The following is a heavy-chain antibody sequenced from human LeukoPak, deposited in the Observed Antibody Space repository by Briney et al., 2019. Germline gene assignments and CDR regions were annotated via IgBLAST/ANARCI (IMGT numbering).Heavy chain of an antibody. J-gene: IGHJ4*02. CDR3: ARVDRQLQLPDY. CDR1: GGSISSGGYS. D-gene: IGHD5-24*01. Sequence: SSETLSLTCAVSGGSISSGGYSWSWIRQPPGKGLGWIGYIYHSGSTYYNPSLKSRVTISVDRSKNQFSLKLSSVTAADTAVYYCARVDRQLQLPDYWGQGTLVTVSS. CDR2: IYHSGST. V-gene: IGHV4-30-2*01.